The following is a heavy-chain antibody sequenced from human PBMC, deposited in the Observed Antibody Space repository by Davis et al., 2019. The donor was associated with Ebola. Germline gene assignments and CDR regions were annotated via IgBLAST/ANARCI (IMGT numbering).Heavy chain of an antibody. CDR2: ISPYNGIT. J-gene: IGHJ4*02. CDR3: AIAGSGNFYFDY. Sequence: AASVKVSCKASNYTFPNYGITWARQALGQGLEWMGWISPYNGITTHAQKLQGRLTMTTDTSTSTAYMELSNLRSEDTAVYYCAIAGSGNFYFDYWGQGTLVTVSS. V-gene: IGHV1-18*04. CDR1: NYTFPNYG. D-gene: IGHD3-10*01.